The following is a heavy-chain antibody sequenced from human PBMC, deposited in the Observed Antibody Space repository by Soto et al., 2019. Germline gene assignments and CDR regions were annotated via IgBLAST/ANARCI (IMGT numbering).Heavy chain of an antibody. CDR1: GYTFTDHG. V-gene: IGHV1-18*01. CDR2: VSSYNGNT. J-gene: IGHJ4*02. Sequence: ASVKVSCNTSGYTFTDHGIDWARQAPGQGLEWVGWVSSYNGNTNYAYNLKDRVIMTTDASTSTAYMELRGLRSDDTAVYYCAREVEGSYSPVDFWGQGTPVTVSS. D-gene: IGHD3-10*01. CDR3: AREVEGSYSPVDF.